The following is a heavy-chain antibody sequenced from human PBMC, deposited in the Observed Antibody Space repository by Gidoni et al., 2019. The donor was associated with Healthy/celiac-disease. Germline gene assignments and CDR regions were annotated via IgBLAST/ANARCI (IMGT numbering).Heavy chain of an antibody. CDR1: GDSVSSTSAA. Sequence: QVQLQQSGPGLVKPSQTLSLTCAISGDSVSSTSAACNWSRQSPSRGLEWLGRTYDRSKWYNDYAVSVKSRVTINPDTSKNQFSLQLNSVTPEDTAVYYCARVCEGSGWYGDAFDIWGQGTMVTVSS. D-gene: IGHD6-19*01. J-gene: IGHJ3*02. CDR3: ARVCEGSGWYGDAFDI. CDR2: TYDRSKWYN. V-gene: IGHV6-1*01.